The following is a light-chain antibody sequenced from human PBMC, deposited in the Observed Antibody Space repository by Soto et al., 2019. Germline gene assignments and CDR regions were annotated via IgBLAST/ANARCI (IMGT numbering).Light chain of an antibody. CDR1: QGIGNF. CDR3: QKYNSAPLT. CDR2: GAS. V-gene: IGKV1-27*01. Sequence: DIQMTQSPSSLSASVGDRVTITCRASQGIGNFLAWYQQKPGKAPELLIYGASTLPSGVPSRFSGSGSGTDFTLAISSLQPEDAATYYCQKYNSAPLTFGGGTKVEIK. J-gene: IGKJ4*01.